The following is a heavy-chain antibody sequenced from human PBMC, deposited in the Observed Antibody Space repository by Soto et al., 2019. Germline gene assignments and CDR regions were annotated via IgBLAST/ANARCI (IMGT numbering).Heavy chain of an antibody. J-gene: IGHJ5*02. V-gene: IGHV1-2*02. CDR1: GYTFTGYY. D-gene: IGHD6-13*01. Sequence: QVQLVQSGAEVKKPGASVKVSCKASGYTFTGYYMHWVRQAPGQGLEWMGRINPNSGGTNYAQTFQGRVTMTRDTSISTAYMELSRMRSDDTAVYYCARDPHSSRWYRYWFDPWGQGTLVTVSS. CDR3: ARDPHSSRWYRYWFDP. CDR2: INPNSGGT.